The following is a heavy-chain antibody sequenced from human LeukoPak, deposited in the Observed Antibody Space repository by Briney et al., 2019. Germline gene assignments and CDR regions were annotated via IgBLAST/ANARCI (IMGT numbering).Heavy chain of an antibody. CDR2: IWSDGSNK. CDR1: EFTFSSYG. V-gene: IGHV3-33*01. J-gene: IGHJ4*02. CDR3: AREEVWSINTDY. Sequence: GGSLRLSCAASEFTFSSYGMHWVRQAPGKGLEWVAVIWSDGSNKYYADSVKGRFTISRDNSRNTLYLQMNSLRAEDTAVYYCAREEVWSINTDYWGQGTLVTVSS. D-gene: IGHD2-21*01.